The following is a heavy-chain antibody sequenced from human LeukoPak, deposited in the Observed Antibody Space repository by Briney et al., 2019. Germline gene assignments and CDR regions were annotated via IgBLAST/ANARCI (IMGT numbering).Heavy chain of an antibody. J-gene: IGHJ3*02. V-gene: IGHV1-2*02. CDR1: GYTFTGYY. Sequence: VSVKVSCKASGYTFTGYYMHWVRQAPGQGLEWMGWINPNSGGTNYAQKFQGRVTMTRDTSISTAYMELSRLRSDDTAVYYCARAGGYYYDSSGEKGANAFDIWGQGTMVAVSS. D-gene: IGHD3-22*01. CDR2: INPNSGGT. CDR3: ARAGGYYYDSSGEKGANAFDI.